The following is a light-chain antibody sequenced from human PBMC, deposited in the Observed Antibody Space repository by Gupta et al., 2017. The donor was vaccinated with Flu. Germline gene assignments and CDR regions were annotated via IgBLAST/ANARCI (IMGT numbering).Light chain of an antibody. J-gene: IGLJ3*02. Sequence: QSALTQPRLVSGSPGQSVTISCTGTSSDVGGYNYVSWYQQPPGKVPKLMIYDVNKRPSGVPDRFSGSKSGNTASLTISGLQADDEADYYCCSLARDSWVFGGGTKLTVL. CDR3: CSLARDSWV. CDR2: DVN. V-gene: IGLV2-11*01. CDR1: SSDVGGYNY.